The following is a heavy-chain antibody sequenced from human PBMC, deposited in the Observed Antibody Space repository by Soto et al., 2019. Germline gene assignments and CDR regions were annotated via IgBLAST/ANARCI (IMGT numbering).Heavy chain of an antibody. Sequence: QVQLQESGPGLVKPSQTLSLICTVSGGSISSGGYYWGWIRQPPGKGLEWIGYIHYSGTTYYNPSRKARVTISVDTSENQFSLTLSSMTAADTAFYYCAGDPGQLGPTGVWGQGTAVTVSS. CDR3: AGDPGQLGPTGV. CDR2: IHYSGTT. D-gene: IGHD1-1*01. J-gene: IGHJ6*02. V-gene: IGHV4-31*03. CDR1: GGSISSGGYY.